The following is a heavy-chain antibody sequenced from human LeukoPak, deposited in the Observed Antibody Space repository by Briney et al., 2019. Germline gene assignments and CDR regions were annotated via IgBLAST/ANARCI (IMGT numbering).Heavy chain of an antibody. CDR1: GYSISSGYY. Sequence: SETLSLTCTVPGYSISSGYYWGWIRQPPGKGLEWIGSIYHSGSTYYNPSLKSRVTISVDTSKNQFSLKLSSVTAADTAVYYCARSPFGVGAFDIWGQGTMVTVSS. J-gene: IGHJ3*02. CDR2: IYHSGST. D-gene: IGHD3-3*01. CDR3: ARSPFGVGAFDI. V-gene: IGHV4-38-2*02.